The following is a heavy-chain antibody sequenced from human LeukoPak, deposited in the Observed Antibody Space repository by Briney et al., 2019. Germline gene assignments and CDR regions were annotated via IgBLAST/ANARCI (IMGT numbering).Heavy chain of an antibody. CDR1: GFTFSSYS. J-gene: IGHJ4*02. Sequence: GGSLRLSCAASGFTFSSYSMNWVRQAPGKGLEWVSYISSSSSTIYYADSVKGRFTISRDNAKTSLYLQMNSLRAEDTAVYYCARDLAKDRITMLRANSSPGGDYWGQGTLVNVSS. CDR3: ARDLAKDRITMLRANSSPGGDY. CDR2: ISSSSSTI. D-gene: IGHD3-10*01. V-gene: IGHV3-48*04.